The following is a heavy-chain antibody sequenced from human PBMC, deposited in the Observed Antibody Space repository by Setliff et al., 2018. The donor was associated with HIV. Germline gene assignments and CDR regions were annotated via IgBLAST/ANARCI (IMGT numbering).Heavy chain of an antibody. CDR2: IYYSGST. J-gene: IGHJ5*02. D-gene: IGHD3-10*01. CDR3: ASGGYFGSGSYYGGWFDP. Sequence: SETLSLTCPVSGGSISSYYWSWIRQPPGKGLEWIGYIYYSGSTNYNPSLKSRVTISLDTSKNQFSPKLSSVTAADTAVYYCASGGYFGSGSYYGGWFDPWGQGTLVTVSS. CDR1: GGSISSYY. V-gene: IGHV4-59*01.